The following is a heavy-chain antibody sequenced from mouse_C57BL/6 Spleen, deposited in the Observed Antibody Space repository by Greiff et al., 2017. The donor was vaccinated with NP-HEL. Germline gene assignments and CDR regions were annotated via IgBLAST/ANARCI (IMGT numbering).Heavy chain of an antibody. Sequence: VQLQQSGPELVKPGASVKLSCKASGYTFTSYDINWVKQRPGQGLEWIGWIYPRDGSTKYNEKFKGKATLTVDTSSSTAYMELHSLTSEDSAVYFCARSAGSMGARFAYWGQGTLVTVSA. CDR1: GYTFTSYD. J-gene: IGHJ3*01. CDR2: IYPRDGST. V-gene: IGHV1-85*01. D-gene: IGHD2-10*02. CDR3: ARSAGSMGARFAY.